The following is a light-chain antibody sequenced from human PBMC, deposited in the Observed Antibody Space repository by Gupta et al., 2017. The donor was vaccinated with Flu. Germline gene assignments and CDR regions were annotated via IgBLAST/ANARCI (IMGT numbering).Light chain of an antibody. CDR1: QSVRSSY. CDR2: GAS. V-gene: IGKV3-20*01. CDR3: QQDGSYPLWT. Sequence: EIVLTQSPGTLSLSPGERATLSCRASQSVRSSYLAWYQQKPGQAPRLLIYGASSRDTGITDRFSGSGYGKDFTLTISRREQEDFAGYYCQQDGSYPLWTFGQGTKVEIK. J-gene: IGKJ1*01.